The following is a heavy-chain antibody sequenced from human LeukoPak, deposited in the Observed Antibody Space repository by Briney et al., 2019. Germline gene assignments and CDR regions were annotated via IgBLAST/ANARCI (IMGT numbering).Heavy chain of an antibody. Sequence: ASVKVSCKASGYTFTSYGISWVRQAPGQGLEWMGWISAYNGNTNYAQKLQGRVTMTTDTSTSTAYMELRSLRSDDTAVYYCAREQSYCSSTSCHNWFDPWGQGTLVTVSS. J-gene: IGHJ5*02. CDR2: ISAYNGNT. CDR3: AREQSYCSSTSCHNWFDP. D-gene: IGHD2-2*01. CDR1: GYTFTSYG. V-gene: IGHV1-18*04.